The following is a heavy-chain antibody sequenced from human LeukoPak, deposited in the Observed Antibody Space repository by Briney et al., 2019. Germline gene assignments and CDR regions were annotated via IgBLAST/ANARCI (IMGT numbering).Heavy chain of an antibody. CDR2: ISGGGGST. Sequence: GGSLRLSCAASGFTFTSYSMTWVRQAPGNGLEWVSTISGGGGSTSYADSVKGRFTISRDNSKNTLYLQVNSLGAEDTAVYYCAKGGKWDVTPFDYWGQATLVTVSS. J-gene: IGHJ4*02. CDR3: AKGGKWDVTPFDY. V-gene: IGHV3-23*01. D-gene: IGHD1-26*01. CDR1: GFTFTSYS.